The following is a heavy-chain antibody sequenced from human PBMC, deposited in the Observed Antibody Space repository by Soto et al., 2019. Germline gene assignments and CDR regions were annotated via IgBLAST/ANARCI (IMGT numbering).Heavy chain of an antibody. CDR3: AGGDSSGWFDAFDI. CDR1: GGSISSYY. Sequence: QVQLQESGPGLVKPSETLSLTCTVSGGSISSYYWSWIRQPAGKGLEWIGRIYTSGSTNYNPSLKSRVTMSVDTSKNQFSLELRSVSAADTAVYYCAGGDSSGWFDAFDIWGQGTMVTVSS. CDR2: IYTSGST. J-gene: IGHJ3*02. D-gene: IGHD6-19*01. V-gene: IGHV4-4*07.